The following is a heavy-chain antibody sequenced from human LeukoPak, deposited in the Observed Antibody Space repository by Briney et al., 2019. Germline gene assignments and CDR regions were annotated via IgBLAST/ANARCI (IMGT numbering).Heavy chain of an antibody. J-gene: IGHJ4*02. CDR2: ISYDGSNK. Sequence: PGGSLRLSCAASGSTFSSYGMHWVRQAPGKGLEWVAVISYDGSNKYYADSVKGRFTISRDNSKNTLYLQMNSLRAEDTAVYYCAKDSSGWGQGTLVAVSS. V-gene: IGHV3-30*18. CDR1: GSTFSSYG. CDR3: AKDSSG.